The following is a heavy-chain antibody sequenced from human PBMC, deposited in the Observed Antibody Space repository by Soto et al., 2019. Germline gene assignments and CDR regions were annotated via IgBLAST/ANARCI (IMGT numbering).Heavy chain of an antibody. CDR2: ISGSGGST. CDR1: GFTFSSYA. CDR3: AKNYTRVSYNWFDP. V-gene: IGHV3-23*01. Sequence: PGGSLRLSCAASGFTFSSYAMSWVRQAPGKGLEWVSAISGSGGSTYYADSVKGRFTISRDNSKNTLYLQMNSLRAEDTAVYYRAKNYTRVSYNWFDPWGQETLVTVS. D-gene: IGHD3-3*01. J-gene: IGHJ5*02.